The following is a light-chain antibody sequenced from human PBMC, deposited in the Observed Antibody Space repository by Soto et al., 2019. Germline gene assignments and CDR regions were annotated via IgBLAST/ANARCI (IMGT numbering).Light chain of an antibody. Sequence: QSVLTQPPSASGTPGQRVTISCSGSSSNIGSNTVNWYHQLPGTDPKLLISNNNQRPSGVPDRFSGSKSGTSASLAISGLQSEDEADYYCAAWDDGLNGVLFGGGTKLTVL. CDR3: AAWDDGLNGVL. V-gene: IGLV1-44*01. CDR1: SSNIGSNT. CDR2: NNN. J-gene: IGLJ3*02.